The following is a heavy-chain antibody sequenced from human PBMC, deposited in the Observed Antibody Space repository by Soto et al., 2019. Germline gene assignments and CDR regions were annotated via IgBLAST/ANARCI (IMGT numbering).Heavy chain of an antibody. CDR2: ISGSGGST. Sequence: GGSLRLSCAASGFTFSSYAMSWVRQAPGKGLEWVSAISGSGGSTYYADSVKGRFTISRDNSKNTLYLRMNSLRAEDTAVYYCASRAVAGELPLFDYWGQGTLVTVSS. CDR3: ASRAVAGELPLFDY. J-gene: IGHJ4*02. V-gene: IGHV3-23*01. D-gene: IGHD6-19*01. CDR1: GFTFSSYA.